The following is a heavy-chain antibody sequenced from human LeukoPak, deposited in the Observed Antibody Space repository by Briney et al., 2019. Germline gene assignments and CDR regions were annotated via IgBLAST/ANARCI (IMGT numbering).Heavy chain of an antibody. Sequence: GGSLRLSCAASGFTFSSYWMDWVRQAPGKGLERVANIKKDGIDKYYVDSVKGRFTISRENANNSMYLQMSGLRAEDTAVYYCVRARIGDSSWGQGTLVSVSS. CDR1: GFTFSSYW. CDR3: VRARIGDSS. V-gene: IGHV3-7*01. D-gene: IGHD4-17*01. CDR2: IKKDGIDK. J-gene: IGHJ5*02.